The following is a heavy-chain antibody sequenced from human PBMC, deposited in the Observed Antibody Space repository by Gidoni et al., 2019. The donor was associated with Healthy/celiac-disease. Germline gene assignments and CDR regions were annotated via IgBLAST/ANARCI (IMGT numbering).Heavy chain of an antibody. J-gene: IGHJ6*03. CDR2: IYPGDSDT. V-gene: IGHV5-51*01. Sequence: ELQLVPSGPEVKKPGASLTLSSKGSGYRFTRSWIGWVRQMPGEGLVWMGMIYPGDSDTRYSPSFQGQVTISADKSISNAYLQWRSLKASDTAMYYCARMSIAARHDYDYYMDVWGKGTTVTVSS. D-gene: IGHD6-6*01. CDR3: ARMSIAARHDYDYYMDV. CDR1: GYRFTRSW.